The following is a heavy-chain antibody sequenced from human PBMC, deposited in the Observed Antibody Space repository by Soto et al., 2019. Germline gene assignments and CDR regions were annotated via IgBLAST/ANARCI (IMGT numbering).Heavy chain of an antibody. J-gene: IGHJ4*02. V-gene: IGHV3-23*01. CDR2: ISGSGGST. CDR1: GFTFSSYA. D-gene: IGHD6-13*01. Sequence: GGSLRLSCAASGFTFSSYAMSWVRQAPGKGLEWVSAISGSGGSTYYADSVKGRFTISRDNSKNTLYLQMNSLRAEDTAVYYCAKDQPSALRGGIAAQGDYWGQGTLVTVSS. CDR3: AKDQPSALRGGIAAQGDY.